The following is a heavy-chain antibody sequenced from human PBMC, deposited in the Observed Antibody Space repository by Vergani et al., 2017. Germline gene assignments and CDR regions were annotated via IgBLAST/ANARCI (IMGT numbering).Heavy chain of an antibody. Sequence: QVQLQESGPGLVKPSETLSLTCAVSGYSISTNYYWGWSRQPPGKRLEWIGSIYHSGSTYYNPSLKSRVSISVDTSKNQFSLKMTSVTAADTAVYYCARIGVAGRGGAFDIWGQGTLVTVSS. CDR3: ARIGVAGRGGAFDI. V-gene: IGHV4-38-2*01. CDR2: IYHSGST. J-gene: IGHJ4*02. D-gene: IGHD6-19*01. CDR1: GYSISTNYY.